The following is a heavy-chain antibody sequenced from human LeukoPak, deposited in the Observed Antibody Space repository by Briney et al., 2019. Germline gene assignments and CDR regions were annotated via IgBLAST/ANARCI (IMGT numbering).Heavy chain of an antibody. CDR2: IYHSGST. Sequence: SETLPLTCAVSGYSISSGYYWGWIRQPPGKGLEWIGSIYHSGSTYYNPSLKSRVTISVDTSKNQFSLKLSSVTAADTAVYYCARTQWFGELLFDYWGQGTLVTVSS. CDR3: ARTQWFGELLFDY. D-gene: IGHD3-10*01. V-gene: IGHV4-38-2*01. J-gene: IGHJ4*02. CDR1: GYSISSGYY.